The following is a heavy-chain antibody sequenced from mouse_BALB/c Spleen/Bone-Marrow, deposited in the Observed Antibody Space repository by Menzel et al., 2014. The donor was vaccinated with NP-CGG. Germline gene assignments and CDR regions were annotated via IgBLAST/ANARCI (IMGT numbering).Heavy chain of an antibody. V-gene: IGHV5-12-2*01. CDR3: TRPRYPFYAMDS. D-gene: IGHD2-14*01. Sequence: VQLKQSGGGLVQPGGSLKLSCAASGFTFNSNTMSWVRQTPEKRLEWVAHITDGGGATYYLDTVKGRFTISRDSAKNTLYLQMSSLKSEDTAMYYCTRPRYPFYAMDSWGQGTSVTVSS. J-gene: IGHJ4*01. CDR2: ITDGGGAT. CDR1: GFTFNSNT.